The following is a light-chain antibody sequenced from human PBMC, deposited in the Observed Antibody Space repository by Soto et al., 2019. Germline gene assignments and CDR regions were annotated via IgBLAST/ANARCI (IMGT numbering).Light chain of an antibody. CDR2: GAS. CDR3: QQYGSSPVT. CDR1: QSVSSSY. J-gene: IGKJ5*01. Sequence: EIVLTQSPGTLSLSPGERATLSCRASQSVSSSYLAWYQQKPGRAPRLLIYGASSRATGIPDRFSGSGSGTDFTLTISRLEPEDLAVYYCQQYGSSPVTFGQGTRLEIK. V-gene: IGKV3-20*01.